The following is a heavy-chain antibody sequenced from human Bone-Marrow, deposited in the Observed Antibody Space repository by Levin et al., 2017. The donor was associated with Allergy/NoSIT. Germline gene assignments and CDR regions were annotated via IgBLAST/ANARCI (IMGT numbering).Heavy chain of an antibody. V-gene: IGHV3-66*01. J-gene: IGHJ6*02. CDR2: ISGDGDI. CDR1: GFIVSDNY. CDR3: TREAVVTALNHYHYFGMDV. Sequence: GGSLRLSCAASGFIVSDNYMNWVRQAPGKGLEWVSVISGDGDIYYGDSVKDRCTISRDTSKNTVYLQLNHLRVEDTAVYYCTREAVVTALNHYHYFGMDVWGQGTTVTV. D-gene: IGHD2-21*02.